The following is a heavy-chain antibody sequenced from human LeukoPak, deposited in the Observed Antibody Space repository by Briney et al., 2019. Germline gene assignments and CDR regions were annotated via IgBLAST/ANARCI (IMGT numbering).Heavy chain of an antibody. D-gene: IGHD3-22*01. Sequence: GGSLRLSCAASGFTFSGYVMHWVRQAPGKGREWVGRIKSKTDDGTTDYAASVKGRFTISRDDSKNTLYLQMNSLKTEDTGVYYCTTALGYYDSFGVDYWGEGTLVTVSS. J-gene: IGHJ4*02. CDR1: GFTFSGYV. CDR2: IKSKTDDGTT. V-gene: IGHV3-15*01. CDR3: TTALGYYDSFGVDY.